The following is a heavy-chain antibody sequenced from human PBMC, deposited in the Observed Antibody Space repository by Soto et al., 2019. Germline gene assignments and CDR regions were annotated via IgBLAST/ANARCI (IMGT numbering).Heavy chain of an antibody. Sequence: GGSLRLSCAASGFTFSSYAMSWVRQAPGKGLEWVSAISGSGGSTYYADSVKGRFTISRDNSKNTLYLQMNSLRAEVTAVYYCAKGSGVLRFLEWLPAPYYMDVWGKGTTVTVSS. D-gene: IGHD3-3*01. CDR3: AKGSGVLRFLEWLPAPYYMDV. V-gene: IGHV3-23*01. J-gene: IGHJ6*03. CDR2: ISGSGGST. CDR1: GFTFSSYA.